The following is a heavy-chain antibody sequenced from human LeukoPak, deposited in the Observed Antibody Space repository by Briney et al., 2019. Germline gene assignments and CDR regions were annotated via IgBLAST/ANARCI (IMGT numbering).Heavy chain of an antibody. D-gene: IGHD6-19*01. CDR1: RYTFTGYY. V-gene: IGHV1-2*02. CDR3: AREGGSSGWSKSDY. Sequence: GASVKVSCKASRYTFTGYYMHWVRQAPGQGLEWMGWINPNSGGTNYAQKFQGRVTMTRDTSISTAYMELSRLRSDDTAVYYCAREGGSSGWSKSDYWGQGTLVTVSS. CDR2: INPNSGGT. J-gene: IGHJ4*02.